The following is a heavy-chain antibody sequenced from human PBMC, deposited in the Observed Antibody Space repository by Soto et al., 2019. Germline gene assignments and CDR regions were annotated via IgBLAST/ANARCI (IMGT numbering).Heavy chain of an antibody. CDR1: GYTFTSYG. CDR3: ARDQYSSSWPETYYYYGMDV. J-gene: IGHJ6*02. CDR2: ISAYNGNT. V-gene: IGHV1-18*01. Sequence: GASVKVSCKASGYTFTSYGISWVRQAPGQGLEWMGWISAYNGNTNYAQKLQGRVTMTTDTSTSTAYMELSSLRSDDTAVYYCARDQYSSSWPETYYYYGMDVWGQGTTVTVSS. D-gene: IGHD6-13*01.